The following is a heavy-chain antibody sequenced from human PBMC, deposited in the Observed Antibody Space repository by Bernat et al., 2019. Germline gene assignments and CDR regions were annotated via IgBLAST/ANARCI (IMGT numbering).Heavy chain of an antibody. CDR2: INAGNGNT. D-gene: IGHD4-23*01. V-gene: IGHV1-3*01. CDR1: GYTFSSYA. J-gene: IGHJ5*02. CDR3: ARDGGNYVASGVIENWFDP. Sequence: QVQFVQSGAEVKKPGASVKVSCKASGYTFSSYAMHWVRQAPGQSLERMGWINAGNGNTKYSQKLQDRVTITRDTSASTAYMELSSLRSEDTAVYYCARDGGNYVASGVIENWFDPWGQGTLVTVSS.